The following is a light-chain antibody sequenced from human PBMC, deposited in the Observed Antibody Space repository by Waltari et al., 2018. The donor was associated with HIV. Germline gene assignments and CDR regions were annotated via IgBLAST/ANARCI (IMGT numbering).Light chain of an antibody. CDR2: RNN. Sequence: QSVLTQPPSASGTPGQSVTISCSGTSSNLGPNYVYCYQQFPGTAPKLLIYRNNKRPSGVPDRFSGSKSGTSASLAISGLRSDDEADYYCAAWDDTLTVVFGGGTKLTVL. J-gene: IGLJ2*01. CDR1: SSNLGPNY. V-gene: IGLV1-47*01. CDR3: AAWDDTLTVV.